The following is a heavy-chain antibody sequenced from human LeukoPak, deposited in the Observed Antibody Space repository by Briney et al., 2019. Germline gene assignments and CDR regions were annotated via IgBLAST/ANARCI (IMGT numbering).Heavy chain of an antibody. J-gene: IGHJ6*03. CDR2: IIPIFGTA. Sequence: ASVKVSCKASGGTFNSYAISWVRQAPGQGLEWMGGIIPIFGTANYAQKFQGRVTITADKSTSTAYMELSSLRSEDTAVYYCARAPLTFVLRDYYMDVWGKGTTVTVSS. CDR3: ARAPLTFVLRDYYMDV. V-gene: IGHV1-69*06. CDR1: GGTFNSYA. D-gene: IGHD3/OR15-3a*01.